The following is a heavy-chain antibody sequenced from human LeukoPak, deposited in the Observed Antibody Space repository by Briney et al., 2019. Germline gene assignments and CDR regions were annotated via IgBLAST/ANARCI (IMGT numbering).Heavy chain of an antibody. V-gene: IGHV1-18*01. CDR2: ISAYNGNT. CDR1: GYTFTSYG. J-gene: IGHJ4*02. CDR3: ARTYTYYYDSSGYYYVYPQFDY. D-gene: IGHD3-22*01. Sequence: GASVKVSCKASGYTFTSYGISWVRQAPGQGLEWMGWISAYNGNTNYAQKLQGRVTMTTDTSTSTAYIELRSLRSDDTAVYYCARTYTYYYDSSGYYYVYPQFDYWGQGTLVTVSS.